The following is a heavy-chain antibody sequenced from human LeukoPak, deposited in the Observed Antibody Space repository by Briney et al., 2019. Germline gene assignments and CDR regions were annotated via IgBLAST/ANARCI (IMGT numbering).Heavy chain of an antibody. V-gene: IGHV3-30*04. CDR2: ISYGGSNK. Sequence: SGGSLRLSCAASGFNFSTYTMHWVRQAPGKGLEWVALISYGGSNKYYADFVKGRFTISRGNSKNTLYLQMNSLRAEDTAVYYCAKDLYGTRVFDYWGQGTLVTVSS. J-gene: IGHJ4*02. D-gene: IGHD4-17*01. CDR1: GFNFSTYT. CDR3: AKDLYGTRVFDY.